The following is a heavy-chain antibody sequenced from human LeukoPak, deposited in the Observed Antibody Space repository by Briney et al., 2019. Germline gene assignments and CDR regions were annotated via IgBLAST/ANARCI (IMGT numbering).Heavy chain of an antibody. J-gene: IGHJ4*02. CDR1: GFTFSSYE. Sequence: GGSLRLSCAASGFTFSSYEMNWVRQAPGKGLEWVSYISSSGSTIYYADSVKGRFTISRDNAKNSLYLQMNSLRAEDTAVYYCAREMPKFYDSSGYCIDYWGQGTLVTVSS. D-gene: IGHD3-22*01. CDR2: ISSSGSTI. CDR3: AREMPKFYDSSGYCIDY. V-gene: IGHV3-48*03.